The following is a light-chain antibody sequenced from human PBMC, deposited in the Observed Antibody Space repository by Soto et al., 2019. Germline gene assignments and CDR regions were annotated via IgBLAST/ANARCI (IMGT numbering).Light chain of an antibody. Sequence: VRRPPPSVSAALGQKVTISCTGSSSNIGGNSVSWYQQLPGTAPKLLIYDDNKRPSGIPDRFSGSKSGTSATLGITGFQTGDEADYYCGSWDSSLSADVFGTGTKV. CDR1: SSNIGGNS. CDR3: GSWDSSLSADV. J-gene: IGLJ1*01. V-gene: IGLV1-51*01. CDR2: DDN.